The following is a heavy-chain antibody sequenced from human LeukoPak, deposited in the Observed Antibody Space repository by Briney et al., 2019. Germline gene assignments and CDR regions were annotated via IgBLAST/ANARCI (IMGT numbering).Heavy chain of an antibody. CDR2: IYYSGST. CDR1: GGSISSGGYY. V-gene: IGHV4-31*03. J-gene: IGHJ6*02. Sequence: SETLSLTCTVSGGSISSGGYYWSWIHQHPGKGLEWIGYIYYSGSTYYNPSLKSRVTISVDTSKNQFSLKLSSVTAADTAVYYCARAVTYCGGDCSLWGMDVWGQGTTVTVSS. D-gene: IGHD2-21*02. CDR3: ARAVTYCGGDCSLWGMDV.